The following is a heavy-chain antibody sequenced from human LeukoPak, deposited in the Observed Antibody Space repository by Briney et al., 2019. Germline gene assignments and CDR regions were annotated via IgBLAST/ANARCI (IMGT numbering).Heavy chain of an antibody. J-gene: IGHJ4*02. CDR3: AKGIGDIVLMVYAINLGYYFDY. CDR2: ISGSGGST. D-gene: IGHD2-8*01. Sequence: PGGSLRLSCAASGFTFSSYAMSWVRQAPGKGLEWVSAISGSGGSTYYADSVKGRFTISRDNSKNTLYLQMNSLRAEDTAVYYCAKGIGDIVLMVYAINLGYYFDYWGQGTLVTVSS. CDR1: GFTFSSYA. V-gene: IGHV3-23*01.